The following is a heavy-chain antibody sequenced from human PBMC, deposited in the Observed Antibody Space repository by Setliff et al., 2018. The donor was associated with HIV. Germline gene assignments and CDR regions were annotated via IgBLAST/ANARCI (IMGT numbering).Heavy chain of an antibody. Sequence: SETLSLTCNVSGGSISAYYWSWVRQPPGKRLEWIGYICSNGGTAYNPSLKSRVTISVDTSKNQFSLKLTSVTIADTAVYYCARFTSGWYGQYWGQGTLVTVSS. J-gene: IGHJ4*02. CDR3: ARFTSGWYGQY. CDR2: ICSNGGT. CDR1: GGSISAYY. D-gene: IGHD6-19*01. V-gene: IGHV4-59*01.